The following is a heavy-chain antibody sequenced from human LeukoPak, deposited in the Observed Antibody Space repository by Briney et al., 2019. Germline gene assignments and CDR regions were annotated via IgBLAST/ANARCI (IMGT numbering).Heavy chain of an antibody. D-gene: IGHD3-10*01. J-gene: IGHJ4*02. CDR1: GGSISSGGYY. V-gene: IGHV4-31*03. CDR2: IYYSGST. CDR3: ARVRVTMVRGAMGCFDY. Sequence: SETLSLTCTVSGGSISSGGYYWSWIRQHPGKGLEWIGYIYYSGSTYYNPSLKSRVTISVDTSKNQFSLKLSSVTAADTAVYYCARVRVTMVRGAMGCFDYWGQGTLVTVSS.